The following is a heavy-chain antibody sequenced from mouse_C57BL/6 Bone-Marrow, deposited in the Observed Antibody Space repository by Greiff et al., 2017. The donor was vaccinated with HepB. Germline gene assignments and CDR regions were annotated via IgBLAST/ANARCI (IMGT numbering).Heavy chain of an antibody. Sequence: EVKLVESGAGLVKPGGSLKLSCAASGFTFSSYAMSWVRQTPEKRLEWVATISDGGSYTYYPDNVKGRFTIARDNAKNNLYLQMSHLKSEDTAMYYCAREGFPYYAHAYWGQGTLVTVSA. D-gene: IGHD1-1*01. CDR3: AREGFPYYAHAY. CDR2: ISDGGSYT. CDR1: GFTFSSYA. J-gene: IGHJ3*01. V-gene: IGHV5-4*01.